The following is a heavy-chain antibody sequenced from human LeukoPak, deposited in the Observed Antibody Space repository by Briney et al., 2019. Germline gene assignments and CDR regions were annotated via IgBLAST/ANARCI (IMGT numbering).Heavy chain of an antibody. J-gene: IGHJ5*02. D-gene: IGHD6-19*01. CDR3: ARDSSGWYHWFDP. Sequence: PGGSLRLSCAASGFTFSSYAMSWVRQAPGKGLEWVSAISGSGGSTYYADSVKGRFTISRDNSNNTLYLQMNSLSVEDTAVYYCARDSSGWYHWFDPWGQGTLVTVSS. CDR2: ISGSGGST. CDR1: GFTFSSYA. V-gene: IGHV3-23*01.